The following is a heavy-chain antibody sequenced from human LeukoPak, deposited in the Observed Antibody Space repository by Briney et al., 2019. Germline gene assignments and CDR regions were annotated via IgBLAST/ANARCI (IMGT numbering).Heavy chain of an antibody. V-gene: IGHV3-21*04. CDR3: AKDRITYYDFWSGHDR. J-gene: IGHJ4*02. CDR1: GFTFSSYS. D-gene: IGHD3-3*01. CDR2: ISSSSSYI. Sequence: GGSLRLSCAASGFTFSSYSMNWVRQAPGKGLEWVSSISSSSSYIYYADSVKGRFTISRDNAKNSLYLQMNSLRAEDTAVYYCAKDRITYYDFWSGHDRWGQGTLVTVSS.